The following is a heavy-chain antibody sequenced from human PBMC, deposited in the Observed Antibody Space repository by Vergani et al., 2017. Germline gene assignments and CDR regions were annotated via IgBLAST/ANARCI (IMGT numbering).Heavy chain of an antibody. CDR3: AGATALVYAYYGMDV. J-gene: IGHJ6*02. Sequence: QVQLQESGPGLVKPSQTLSLTCTVSGGSISSGSYYWSWIRQPAGKGLEWIGRIYTSGSTNYNPSLKSRVTISVDTSKNQFSLKLSSVTAADTAVYYCAGATALVYAYYGMDVWGQGTTVTVSS. V-gene: IGHV4-61*02. D-gene: IGHD1-14*01. CDR1: GGSISSGSYY. CDR2: IYTSGST.